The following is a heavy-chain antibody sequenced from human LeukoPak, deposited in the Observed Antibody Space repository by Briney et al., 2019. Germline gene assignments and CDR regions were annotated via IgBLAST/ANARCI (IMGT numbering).Heavy chain of an antibody. Sequence: GGSLRLSCAASGLTFSSYGMSWVRQAPGKGLEWVSAIGGRDGSTYYADSVKGRFTISRDNSKNTLYVQMNSLRAEDTAVYYCAKGHYYGSGSLDYWGQGTLVTVSS. CDR1: GLTFSSYG. V-gene: IGHV3-23*01. CDR2: IGGRDGST. D-gene: IGHD3-10*01. J-gene: IGHJ4*02. CDR3: AKGHYYGSGSLDY.